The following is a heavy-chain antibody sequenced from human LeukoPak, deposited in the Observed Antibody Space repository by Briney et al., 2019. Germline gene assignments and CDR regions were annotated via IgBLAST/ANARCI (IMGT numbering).Heavy chain of an antibody. CDR2: IYHSGST. Sequence: PSETLSLTCGVSGGSISNSNWWSWVRQPPGKGLERIGEIYHSGSTNYNPSLKSRVTISVDKSKNHFSLKLSSVTAADTAVYYCARRLSNYCSGSHYYDYWGQGTLVTVSS. CDR1: GGSISNSNW. V-gene: IGHV4-4*02. CDR3: ARRLSNYCSGSHYYDY. J-gene: IGHJ4*02. D-gene: IGHD3-10*01.